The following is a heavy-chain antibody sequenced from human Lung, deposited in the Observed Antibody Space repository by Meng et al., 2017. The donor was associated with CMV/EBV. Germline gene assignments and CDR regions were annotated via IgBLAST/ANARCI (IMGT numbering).Heavy chain of an antibody. J-gene: IGHJ6*02. Sequence: SVXVSCKASGDTFSRYAISWVRQAPGQGLEWMGGIIPFFDTTNYAQKFQGRVTITTDESTSTAYMELSSLRSEDTAVYYCARDRTGDCSSTSCYNYYYYYGMDVWXQGTTVTVSS. CDR1: GDTFSRYA. CDR3: ARDRTGDCSSTSCYNYYYYYGMDV. V-gene: IGHV1-69*05. D-gene: IGHD2-2*02. CDR2: IIPFFDTT.